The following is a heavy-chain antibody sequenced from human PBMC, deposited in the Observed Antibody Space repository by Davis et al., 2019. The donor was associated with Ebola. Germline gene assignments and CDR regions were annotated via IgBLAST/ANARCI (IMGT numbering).Heavy chain of an antibody. CDR3: TFGAANYGDY. V-gene: IGHV3-73*01. D-gene: IGHD3-10*01. CDR2: IRSKTNNYAT. J-gene: IGHJ4*02. Sequence: PGGSLRLSCAASGFTFSGSAMHWVRQASGKGLEWVGHIRSKTNNYATSYAASLKGGFTISRDDSKNTAYLQMNSLKTEGTAIYYCTFGAANYGDYWGQGTLVTVSS. CDR1: GFTFSGSA.